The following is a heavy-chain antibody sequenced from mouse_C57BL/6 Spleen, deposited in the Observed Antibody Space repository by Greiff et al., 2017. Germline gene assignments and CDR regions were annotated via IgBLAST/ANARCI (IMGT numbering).Heavy chain of an antibody. CDR1: GFTFSDYY. CDR2: INYDGSST. Sequence: EVQLQQSEGGLVQPGSSMKLSCTASGFTFSDYYMAWVRQVPEKGLEWVANINYDGSSTYYLDSLKSRFIISRDNAKNILYLQMSSLKSEDTATYYCARGEKGNYYAMDYWGQGTSVTVSS. J-gene: IGHJ4*01. CDR3: ARGEKGNYYAMDY. V-gene: IGHV5-16*01.